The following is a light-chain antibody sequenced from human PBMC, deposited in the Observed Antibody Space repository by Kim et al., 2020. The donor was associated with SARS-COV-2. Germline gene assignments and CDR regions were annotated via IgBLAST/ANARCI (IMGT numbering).Light chain of an antibody. V-gene: IGLV1-40*01. CDR3: QSYGQTVNDYYV. Sequence: QLVLTQPPSVSGAPGQRVTISCSGSRSNIGAGNDVHWYQQLPGTAPKLLIFRNTNRPSGVPDRFSGSKSGTSASLAITGLQAEDEADYYCQSYGQTVNDYYVFGTGTKVTVL. CDR1: RSNIGAGND. J-gene: IGLJ1*01. CDR2: RNT.